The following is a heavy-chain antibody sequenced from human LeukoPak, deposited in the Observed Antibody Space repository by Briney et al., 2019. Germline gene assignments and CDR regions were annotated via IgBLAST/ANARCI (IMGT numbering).Heavy chain of an antibody. Sequence: GASLRLSCAASGFTFSSYWMSWVRQAPGKGLEWVANINQDGSEKFYVDSVKGRFTISRDNAKNSLYLQMNSLRAEDTAVYYCARDGPLRKSYYYDSSGYYTAPFDYWGQGTLVTVSS. CDR3: ARDGPLRKSYYYDSSGYYTAPFDY. D-gene: IGHD3-22*01. CDR2: INQDGSEK. J-gene: IGHJ4*02. CDR1: GFTFSSYW. V-gene: IGHV3-7*01.